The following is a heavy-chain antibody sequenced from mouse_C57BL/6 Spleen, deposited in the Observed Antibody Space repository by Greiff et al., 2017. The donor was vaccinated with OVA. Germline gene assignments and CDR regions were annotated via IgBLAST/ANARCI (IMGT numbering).Heavy chain of an antibody. CDR2: IDPSDSET. CDR1: GYTFTSYW. Sequence: QVQLQQPGAELVRPGSSVKLSCKASGYTFTSYWMHWVKQRPIQGLEWIGNIDPSDSETHYNQKFKDKATLTVDKSSSTAYMQLSSLTSEDSAVYYCARGYYYGSSPPYYAMDYWGQGTSVTVSS. V-gene: IGHV1-52*01. CDR3: ARGYYYGSSPPYYAMDY. J-gene: IGHJ4*01. D-gene: IGHD1-1*01.